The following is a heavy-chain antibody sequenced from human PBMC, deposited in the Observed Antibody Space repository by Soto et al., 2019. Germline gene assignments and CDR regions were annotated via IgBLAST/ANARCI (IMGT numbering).Heavy chain of an antibody. Sequence: EVQLLESGGGLVQPGGSLRLSCAASGFPFSSYAMYWVRQDPGKGLEWVSSISGSGAHTYYADSKEGRFTISRDNSQNTLYRQINSLRAEDTAVYQCAKDKSASAMVDGFMDVWGQGNTVTVS. J-gene: IGHJ6*02. V-gene: IGHV3-23*01. CDR3: AKDKSASAMVDGFMDV. CDR1: GFPFSSYA. D-gene: IGHD5-18*01. CDR2: ISGSGAHT.